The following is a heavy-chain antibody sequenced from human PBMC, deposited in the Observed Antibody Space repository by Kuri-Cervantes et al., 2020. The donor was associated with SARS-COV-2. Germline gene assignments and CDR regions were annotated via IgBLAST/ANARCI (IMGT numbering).Heavy chain of an antibody. Sequence: SETLSLTCTVSGGSISSYYWSWIRQPPGKGLEWIGYIYYSGSTNYNPSLKSRVTISVDTSKNQFSLKLSSVTAADTAVYYCARGDFWSNGIYYYYYGMDVWGQGTTVTVSS. CDR2: IYYSGST. CDR1: GGSISSYY. J-gene: IGHJ6*02. D-gene: IGHD3-3*01. V-gene: IGHV4-59*01. CDR3: ARGDFWSNGIYYYYYGMDV.